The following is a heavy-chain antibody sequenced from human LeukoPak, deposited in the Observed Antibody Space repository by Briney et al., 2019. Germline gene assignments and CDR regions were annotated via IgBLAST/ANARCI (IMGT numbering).Heavy chain of an antibody. Sequence: GGSLRLSCTASGFTFSSYAMSWVRQAPGVGLEWVSAISGGGGSTWYVDSVKGRFTISRDNSENTLYMQMNSLRAEDTAVYYCAKDSYDSSGSRYDFWGQGTLVTVSS. D-gene: IGHD3-22*01. CDR2: ISGGGGST. J-gene: IGHJ4*02. CDR1: GFTFSSYA. V-gene: IGHV3-23*01. CDR3: AKDSYDSSGSRYDF.